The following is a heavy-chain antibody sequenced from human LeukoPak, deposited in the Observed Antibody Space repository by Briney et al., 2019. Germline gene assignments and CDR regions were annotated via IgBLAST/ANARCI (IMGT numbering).Heavy chain of an antibody. Sequence: SETLSLTCTVSGGSISSGIYYWGWIRQPPGKGLEWIGFIYYSGSTYYNPSLKSRVTISVDTSKNQFSLKLSSVTAADTAFYYCARHTSGDFWNGIAGAFDIWGQGTMLTVSS. CDR1: GGSISSGIYY. CDR3: ARHTSGDFWNGIAGAFDI. D-gene: IGHD3-3*01. J-gene: IGHJ3*02. CDR2: IYYSGST. V-gene: IGHV4-39*01.